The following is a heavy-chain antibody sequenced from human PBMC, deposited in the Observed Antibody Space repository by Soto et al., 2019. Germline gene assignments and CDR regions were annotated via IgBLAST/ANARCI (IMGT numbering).Heavy chain of an antibody. CDR2: IYYSGST. Sequence: QLQLQESGPGLVKPSETLSLTCTVSGGSISSSSYYWGWIRQPPGKGLEWIGSIYYSGSTYYNPSLKSRVTISVDTSKNQFSLKLRSVTAADTAVYYCARHHSRYSSGWYYYYYGMDVWGQGTTVTVSS. D-gene: IGHD6-19*01. CDR3: ARHHSRYSSGWYYYYYGMDV. V-gene: IGHV4-39*01. J-gene: IGHJ6*02. CDR1: GGSISSSSYY.